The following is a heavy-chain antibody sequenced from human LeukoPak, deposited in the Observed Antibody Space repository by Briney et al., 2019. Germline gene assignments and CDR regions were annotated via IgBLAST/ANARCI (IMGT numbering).Heavy chain of an antibody. D-gene: IGHD2-15*01. V-gene: IGHV3-20*04. J-gene: IGHJ4*02. Sequence: PGGSLRLSCAASGFTFDDYGMSWVRQAPGKGLEWVSGINWNGGSTGYADSVKGRFTISRDNAKNSLYLQMNSLRAEDTAVYYCARVSATNVVVVAATKYYFDYWGQGTLVTVSS. CDR2: INWNGGST. CDR1: GFTFDDYG. CDR3: ARVSATNVVVVAATKYYFDY.